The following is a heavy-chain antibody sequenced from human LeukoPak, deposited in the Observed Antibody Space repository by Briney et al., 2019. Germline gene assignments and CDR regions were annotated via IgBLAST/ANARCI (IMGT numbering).Heavy chain of an antibody. D-gene: IGHD5-24*01. Sequence: PRGSLRLSCAASGFTFDDYAMHWVRQAPGKGLEWVSGISWNSGSIGYADSVKGRFTISRDNAKNSLYLQMNSLGAEDTALYYCAKEEGENWGQGTLVTVSS. V-gene: IGHV3-9*01. CDR1: GFTFDDYA. J-gene: IGHJ4*02. CDR3: AKEEGEN. CDR2: ISWNSGSI.